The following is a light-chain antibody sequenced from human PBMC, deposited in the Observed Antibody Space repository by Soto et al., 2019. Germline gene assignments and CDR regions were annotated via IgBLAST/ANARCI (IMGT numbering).Light chain of an antibody. CDR3: CSYAGSYTYV. Sequence: QSALTQPRSVSGSPGQSVTISCTGPSSDVDDYNSVSWYQHHPDKAPKFIIYDVTKRPSGVPDRFSGSKSGKTASLTISGLQAEDEGDYYCCSYAGSYTYVFGGGTKLTVL. V-gene: IGLV2-11*01. J-gene: IGLJ2*01. CDR2: DVT. CDR1: SSDVDDYNS.